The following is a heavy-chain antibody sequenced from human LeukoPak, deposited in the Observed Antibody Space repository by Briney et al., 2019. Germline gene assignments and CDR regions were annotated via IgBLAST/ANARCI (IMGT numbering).Heavy chain of an antibody. CDR1: GGSISSYY. D-gene: IGHD5-12*01. CDR3: ARLGGYSGYDYVGMDV. V-gene: IGHV4-59*08. CDR2: IYYSGST. J-gene: IGHJ6*02. Sequence: SETLSLTCTVSGGSISSYYWSWIRQPPGKGLEWIGYIYYSGSTNYNPSLKSRVTISVDTSKNQFSLKLSSVTAADTAVYCCARLGGYSGYDYVGMDVWGQGATVTVSS.